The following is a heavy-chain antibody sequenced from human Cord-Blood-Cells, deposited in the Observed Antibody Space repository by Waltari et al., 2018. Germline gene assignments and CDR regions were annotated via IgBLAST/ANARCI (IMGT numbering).Heavy chain of an antibody. CDR3: ARGLEGSGTSYFDY. J-gene: IGHJ4*02. D-gene: IGHD2-2*01. CDR1: GGSFSGYY. V-gene: IGHV4-34*01. Sequence: QVQLQQWGAGLLKPSEPLSLTCAVYGGSFSGYYWSWIRQPPGKGLEWIGEINHSGSTNYNPSLKSRVTISVDTSKNQFSLKLSSVTAADTAVYYCARGLEGSGTSYFDYWGQGTLVTVSS. CDR2: INHSGST.